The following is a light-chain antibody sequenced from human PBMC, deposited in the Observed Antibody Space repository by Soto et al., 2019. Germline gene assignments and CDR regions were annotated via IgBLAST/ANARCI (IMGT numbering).Light chain of an antibody. J-gene: IGKJ1*01. Sequence: DIQMTQSPSSLSASVGDRVTITCRARHGIRNYLAWYQQKPGKVPKLLIYAASTLQSGVPSRFSGSGSGTDFTLTICSLQPEAVATYYCQKYNSATRTFGQGNKVESK. CDR2: AAS. CDR3: QKYNSATRT. V-gene: IGKV1-27*01. CDR1: HGIRNY.